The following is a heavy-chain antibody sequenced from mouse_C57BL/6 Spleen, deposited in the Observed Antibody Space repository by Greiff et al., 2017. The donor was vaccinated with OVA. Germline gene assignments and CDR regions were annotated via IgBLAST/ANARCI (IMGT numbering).Heavy chain of an antibody. V-gene: IGHV1-42*01. CDR1: GYSFTGYY. CDR2: INPSTGGT. Sequence: EVQLQQSGPELVKPGASVKISCKASGYSFTGYYMNWVKQSPEKSLEWIGEINPSTGGTTYNQKFKAKATLTVDKSSSTAYMQLKSLTSEDSAVYYCARWEVGSRGNAMDYWGQGTSVTVSS. J-gene: IGHJ4*01. D-gene: IGHD1-1*01. CDR3: ARWEVGSRGNAMDY.